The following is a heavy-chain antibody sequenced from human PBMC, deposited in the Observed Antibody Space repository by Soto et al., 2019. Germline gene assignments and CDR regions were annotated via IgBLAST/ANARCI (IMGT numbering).Heavy chain of an antibody. CDR2: INHSGST. D-gene: IGHD6-19*01. J-gene: IGHJ6*02. Sequence: SETLSLTCAVYGGSFSGYYWSWIRQPPGKGLEWIGEINHSGSTNYNPSLKSRVTISVDTSKNQFSLKLSSVTAADTAVYYFARGLKQWLVRGGYYYYGMDVWGQGTTVTVSS. CDR3: ARGLKQWLVRGGYYYYGMDV. CDR1: GGSFSGYY. V-gene: IGHV4-34*01.